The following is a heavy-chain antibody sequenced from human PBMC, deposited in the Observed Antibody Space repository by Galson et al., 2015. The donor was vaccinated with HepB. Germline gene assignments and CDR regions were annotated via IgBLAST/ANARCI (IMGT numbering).Heavy chain of an antibody. CDR3: ARDIVLMVYANSYYYYYGMDV. V-gene: IGHV1-46*01. Sequence: SVKVSCKASGYTFTSYHMHWVRQAPGQGLEWMGIINPSGGSTSYAQKFQGRVTMTRDTSTSTVYMELSSLRSEDTAVYYCARDIVLMVYANSYYYYYGMDVWGQGTLVTVSS. CDR1: GYTFTSYH. J-gene: IGHJ6*02. D-gene: IGHD2-8*01. CDR2: INPSGGST.